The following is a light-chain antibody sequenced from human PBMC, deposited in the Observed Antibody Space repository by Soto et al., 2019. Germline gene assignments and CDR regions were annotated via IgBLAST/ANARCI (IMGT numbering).Light chain of an antibody. CDR2: EVS. J-gene: IGLJ1*01. Sequence: LTQLASMYGSPGRSIIISFAGSSIDVGRYKYVSWYQHHPGKAPKLIIFEVSNRHSGVSNRFSGSKSGNTASLTIYGLQAEDDAIYHCDSFAIGRTLYVFGTGTKAIV. V-gene: IGLV2-14*01. CDR1: SIDVGRYKY. CDR3: DSFAIGRTLYV.